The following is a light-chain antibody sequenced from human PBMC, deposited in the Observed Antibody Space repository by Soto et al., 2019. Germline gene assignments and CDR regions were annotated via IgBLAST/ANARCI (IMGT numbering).Light chain of an antibody. V-gene: IGKV1-5*01. CDR3: QQYNSSSFG. Sequence: DIQMTQSPSTLSASVGDRVTITCRASQSIRNWLAWYQQKPGKAPKLLIYDASTLDSGVPSRFGGSGSGTEFTLTITSLQPADFVTYHCQQYNSSSFGFGPGTKVDL. J-gene: IGKJ3*01. CDR2: DAS. CDR1: QSIRNW.